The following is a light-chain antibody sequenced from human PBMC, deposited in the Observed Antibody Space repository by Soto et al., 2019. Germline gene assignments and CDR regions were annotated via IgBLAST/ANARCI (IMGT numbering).Light chain of an antibody. J-gene: IGLJ1*01. CDR1: SSDIGGYNY. V-gene: IGLV2-8*01. Sequence: QAVVTQPPPASGSPGQSVTISCTGTSSDIGGYNYVSWYHQLPGKAPKLLIFAVSERPSGVPDRFSGSKSGNTAFLIVSGLQADDEGVYYCSSYVGTSSLVFGTGTKLTVL. CDR2: AVS. CDR3: SSYVGTSSLV.